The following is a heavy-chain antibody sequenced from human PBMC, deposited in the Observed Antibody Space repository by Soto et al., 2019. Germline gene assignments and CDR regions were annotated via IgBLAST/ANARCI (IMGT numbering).Heavy chain of an antibody. V-gene: IGHV3-33*01. D-gene: IGHD6-19*01. CDR1: GFTFSSYG. CDR3: ARGGVAVAGTHFDY. CDR2: IWYDGSNK. Sequence: QVQLVESGGGVVQPGRSLRLSCAASGFTFSSYGMHWVRQAPGKGLEWVAVIWYDGSNKYYADSVKGRFTISRDNSKNTLYLQMNSLRAEDTAVYYCARGGVAVAGTHFDYWGHGTLVTVSS. J-gene: IGHJ4*01.